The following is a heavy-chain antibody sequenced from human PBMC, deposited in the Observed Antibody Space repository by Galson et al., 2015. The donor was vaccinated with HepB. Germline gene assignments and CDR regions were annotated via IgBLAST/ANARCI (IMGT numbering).Heavy chain of an antibody. J-gene: IGHJ4*02. CDR2: ISSSSSYI. CDR1: GFTFSSYS. CDR3: ARDFSGYCSGGSCYPRPVDY. Sequence: SLRLSCAASGFTFSSYSMNWVRQAPGKGLEWVSSISSSSSYIYYADSVKGRFTISRDNAKNSLYLQMNSLRAEDTAVYYCARDFSGYCSGGSCYPRPVDYWGQGTLVTVSS. V-gene: IGHV3-21*01. D-gene: IGHD2-15*01.